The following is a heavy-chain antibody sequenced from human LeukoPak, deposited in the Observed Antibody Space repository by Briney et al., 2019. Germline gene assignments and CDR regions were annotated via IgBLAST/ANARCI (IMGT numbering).Heavy chain of an antibody. V-gene: IGHV3-15*01. Sequence: GGSLRLSCAASGFTFSSYAMSWVRQAPGKGLEWIGRVKSKTDGGTTDYAAPVKGRFTVSRDDSKNTLYLQMNSLKTEDTAVYYCNTASYYALDSWGQGTLVTVSS. D-gene: IGHD3-3*01. J-gene: IGHJ4*02. CDR1: GFTFSSYA. CDR2: VKSKTDGGTT. CDR3: NTASYYALDS.